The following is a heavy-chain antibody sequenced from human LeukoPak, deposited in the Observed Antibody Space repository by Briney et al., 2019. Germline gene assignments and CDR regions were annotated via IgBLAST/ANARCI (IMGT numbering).Heavy chain of an antibody. CDR2: IKEDGREK. J-gene: IGHJ4*02. D-gene: IGHD2-15*01. CDR3: ARDKEGGSNDH. Sequence: PGGSLRLSCAASGFTFRRHWMSWVRQAPGKGLEWVANIKEDGREKKYVDSVKDRFTISRDNTKNLVYLQMSGLRVDDTAIYCCARDKEGGSNDHWGQGTLVTVSS. CDR1: GFTFRRHW. V-gene: IGHV3-7*01.